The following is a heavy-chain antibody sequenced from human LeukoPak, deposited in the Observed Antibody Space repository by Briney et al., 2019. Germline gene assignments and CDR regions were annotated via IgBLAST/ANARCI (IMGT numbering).Heavy chain of an antibody. CDR2: IRYDGSNK. V-gene: IGHV3-30*02. D-gene: IGHD3-10*01. CDR1: GFTFSSYG. CDR3: GAMVRGFHYFDY. Sequence: PGGSLRLSCAASGFTFSSYGMHWVRQAPGKGLEWVAFIRYDGSNKYYADSVKGRFTISRDNSKNTLYLQMNSLRAEDTAVYYCGAMVRGFHYFDYWGQGTLVTVSS. J-gene: IGHJ4*02.